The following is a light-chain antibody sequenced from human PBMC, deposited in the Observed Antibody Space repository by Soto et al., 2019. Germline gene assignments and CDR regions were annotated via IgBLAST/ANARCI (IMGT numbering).Light chain of an antibody. CDR3: QQYNNWPPIT. CDR2: GAS. J-gene: IGKJ5*01. V-gene: IGKV3-15*01. Sequence: EIVMTQSPATLSVSPGDRATLSCRASQSVSGNLAWYQQKPGQAPSLLIYGASTRATGIPARFSGSGSGTEFTLTISSLQSEDFVVYYCQQYNNWPPITFGQGTRLEIK. CDR1: QSVSGN.